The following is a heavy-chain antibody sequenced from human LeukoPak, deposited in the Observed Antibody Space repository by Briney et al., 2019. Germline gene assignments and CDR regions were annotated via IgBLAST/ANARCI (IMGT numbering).Heavy chain of an antibody. V-gene: IGHV3-23*01. Sequence: GGSLRLSCAASGFTFTSYAMSWVRQAPGKGLEWVSAISGSGGSTYYADSVKGRFTISRDNSRSTLYLQMNSLRPEDTAIYYCAREGYYGSGSPPSLYFDYWGQGTLVTVSS. J-gene: IGHJ4*02. D-gene: IGHD3-10*01. CDR1: GFTFTSYA. CDR2: ISGSGGST. CDR3: AREGYYGSGSPPSLYFDY.